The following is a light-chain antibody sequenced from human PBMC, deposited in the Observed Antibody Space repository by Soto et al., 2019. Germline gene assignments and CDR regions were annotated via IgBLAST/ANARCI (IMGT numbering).Light chain of an antibody. V-gene: IGLV2-8*01. CDR1: SSDVGAYKY. CDR2: EVS. Sequence: QSVLTQPPSASGSPGQSVTIACTGTSSDVGAYKYVSWYQQLPGKAPKLIIYEVSKRPSGVPDRFSGSKSGNTASLTVSGLQAEDEPDYYCSSYAGSILGVFGGGTKLTVL. J-gene: IGLJ3*02. CDR3: SSYAGSILGV.